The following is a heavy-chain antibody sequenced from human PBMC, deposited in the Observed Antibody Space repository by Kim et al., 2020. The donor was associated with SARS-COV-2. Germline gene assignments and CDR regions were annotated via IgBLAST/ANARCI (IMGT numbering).Heavy chain of an antibody. CDR1: GFTFSSYG. D-gene: IGHD3-22*01. Sequence: GGSLRLSCAASGFTFSSYGMHWVRQAPGKGLEWVAVISYDGSNKYYADSVKGRFTISRDNSNNTLYLQMNSLRAEDTAVYYCAKDPVYDCSDYDYWGQGTLVTVSS. V-gene: IGHV3-30*18. CDR3: AKDPVYDCSDYDY. CDR2: ISYDGSNK. J-gene: IGHJ4*02.